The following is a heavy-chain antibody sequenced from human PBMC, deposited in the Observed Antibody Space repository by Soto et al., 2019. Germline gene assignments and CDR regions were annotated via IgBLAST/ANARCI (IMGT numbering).Heavy chain of an antibody. J-gene: IGHJ3*02. D-gene: IGHD2-8*01. CDR2: ISSSSSTI. CDR1: GFTFSSYS. Sequence: EVQLVESGGGLVQPGGSLRLSCAASGFTFSSYSMNWVRQAPGKGLEWVSYISSSSSTIYYADSVKGRFTISRDNAKNSLYLQMNSLRAEDTAVYYCAAIPTHIVIMVYAKSDAFDIWGQGTMVTVSS. CDR3: AAIPTHIVIMVYAKSDAFDI. V-gene: IGHV3-48*01.